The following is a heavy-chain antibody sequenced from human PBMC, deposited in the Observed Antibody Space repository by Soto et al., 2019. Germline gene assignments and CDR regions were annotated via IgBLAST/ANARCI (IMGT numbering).Heavy chain of an antibody. J-gene: IGHJ4*02. CDR3: TREKSASYAFEY. V-gene: IGHV3-73*01. CDR2: IRSKSNSYAT. CDR1: GFTFSGCS. D-gene: IGHD1-26*01. Sequence: VGSLRLSCSASGFTFSGCSIHWVRQASVKGLEWVCRIRSKSNSYATAYASSVKGRFTISRDDSKNTAYLQMNSLKTEETAVYYCTREKSASYAFEYWGQGTLVTVSS.